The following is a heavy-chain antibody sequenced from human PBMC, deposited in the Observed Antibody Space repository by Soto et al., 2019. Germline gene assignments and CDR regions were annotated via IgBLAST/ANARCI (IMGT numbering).Heavy chain of an antibody. V-gene: IGHV4-31*03. CDR1: GGSISSGGYY. CDR2: IYNSGST. D-gene: IGHD6-13*01. Sequence: QVQLQESGPGLVKPSQTLSLTCTVSGGSISSGGYYWSWIRQHPGKGLEWIGYIYNSGSTYYNPSLTSRVTISVDTSKNQFSLKLSSVTAADTAGYYCARALGYSSSWYPNWFDPWGQGTLVTVSS. CDR3: ARALGYSSSWYPNWFDP. J-gene: IGHJ5*02.